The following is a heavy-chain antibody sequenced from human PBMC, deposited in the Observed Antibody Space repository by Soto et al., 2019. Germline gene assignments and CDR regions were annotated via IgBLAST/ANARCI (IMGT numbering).Heavy chain of an antibody. Sequence: QVQLVQSGAEVKRPGSSVKVSCKASGDTFTFYSINWVRQAPGLGLEWMGRINPILSMSNYAQRFQGRVTXTXDQXTSTAYMELSSLRSEDTAIYYCASSYGSGYRAFDYWGQGALVTVSS. J-gene: IGHJ4*02. CDR2: INPILSMS. CDR3: ASSYGSGYRAFDY. CDR1: GDTFTFYS. D-gene: IGHD3-10*01. V-gene: IGHV1-69*02.